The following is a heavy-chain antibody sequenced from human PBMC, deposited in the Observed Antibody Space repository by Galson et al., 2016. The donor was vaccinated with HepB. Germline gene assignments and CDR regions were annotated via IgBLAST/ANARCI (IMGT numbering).Heavy chain of an antibody. V-gene: IGHV3-7*03. D-gene: IGHD2-15*01. CDR2: IKPDGSEK. CDR3: ARDGFVASRGFDS. Sequence: SLRLSCAVSGFRISNNWMTWVRQSPDKGLEWVANIKPDGSEKYYVDSVKGRFTISRDNAKNSLYLQLNSLRAEDTAVNYCARDGFVASRGFDSWGQGTLVIVSS. J-gene: IGHJ4*02. CDR1: GFRISNNW.